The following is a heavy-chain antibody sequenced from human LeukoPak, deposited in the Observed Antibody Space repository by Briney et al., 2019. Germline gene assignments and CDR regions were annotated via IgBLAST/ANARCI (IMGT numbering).Heavy chain of an antibody. J-gene: IGHJ6*02. Sequence: PRRSLRLSCTASGFTFSNYGMHWVRQAPGKGLEWVAVMWVWNDGSNEYYADSVKGRFTIARDNSKNTLYLQMVSLRAEDTADYYCARDRFPHDDAHYGMDVWGQGTTVTVSS. CDR2: MWVWNDGSNE. V-gene: IGHV3-33*01. D-gene: IGHD3-16*01. CDR3: ARDRFPHDDAHYGMDV. CDR1: GFTFSNYG.